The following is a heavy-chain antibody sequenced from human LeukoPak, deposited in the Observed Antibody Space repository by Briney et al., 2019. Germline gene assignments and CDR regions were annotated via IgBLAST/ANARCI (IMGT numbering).Heavy chain of an antibody. CDR3: ASALSGSYYGYYYGMDV. V-gene: IGHV4-59*01. Sequence: SETLSLTCTVSGGSISSYYWSWIRQPPGKGLEWIGYIYYSGSTNYNPSLKSRVAISVDTSKNQFSLKLSSVTAADTAVYYCASALSGSYYGYYYGMDVWGQGTTVTVSS. J-gene: IGHJ6*02. CDR1: GGSISSYY. CDR2: IYYSGST. D-gene: IGHD1-26*01.